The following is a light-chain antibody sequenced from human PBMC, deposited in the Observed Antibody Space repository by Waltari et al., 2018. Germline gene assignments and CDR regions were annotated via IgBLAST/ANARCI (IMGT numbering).Light chain of an antibody. CDR3: QQYHTYKM. V-gene: IGKV1-39*01. CDR2: AAS. CDR1: QNIRTH. J-gene: IGKJ1*01. Sequence: DIQMTQSPSSLSASVGDTVTVTCRASQNIRTHLNWYQQKPATAPNLLIYAASTLHRGVPSRFSGSGSGTDFTLTISSLQPDDSATYYCQQYHTYKMFGQGTKVEI.